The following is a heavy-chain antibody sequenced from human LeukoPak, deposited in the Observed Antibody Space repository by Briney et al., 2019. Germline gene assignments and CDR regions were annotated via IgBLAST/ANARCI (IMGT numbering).Heavy chain of an antibody. D-gene: IGHD5-18*01. CDR2: INHSGST. Sequence: PSETLSLTCAVYGGSFSGYYWGWIRQPPGKGLEWIGEINHSGSTNYNPSLKSRVTISVDTSKNQFSLKLSSVTAADTAVYYCARGVDTAMVNFDYWGQGTLVTVSS. CDR3: ARGVDTAMVNFDY. CDR1: GGSFSGYY. V-gene: IGHV4-34*01. J-gene: IGHJ4*02.